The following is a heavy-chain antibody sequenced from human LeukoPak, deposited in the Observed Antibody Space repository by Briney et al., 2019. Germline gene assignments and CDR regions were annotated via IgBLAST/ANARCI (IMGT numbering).Heavy chain of an antibody. V-gene: IGHV3-30*18. D-gene: IGHD4-17*01. CDR2: ISYDGSNK. CDR1: GFTFSSYG. J-gene: IGHJ4*02. CDR3: EKVLLKFTYGDSPLGY. Sequence: GGSLRLSYAASGFTFSSYGMHWVRQAPGKGLEWVAVISYDGSNKYYADSVKGRFTISRDNSKNTLYLQMNSLRAEDTAVYYCEKVLLKFTYGDSPLGYWGQGTLVTVSS.